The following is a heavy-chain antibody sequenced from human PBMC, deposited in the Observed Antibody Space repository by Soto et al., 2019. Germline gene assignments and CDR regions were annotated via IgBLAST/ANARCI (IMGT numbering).Heavy chain of an antibody. V-gene: IGHV3-64D*06. CDR3: VKQAHGLDGVAFDY. CDR2: VSTSGRST. D-gene: IGHD2-15*01. J-gene: IGHJ4*02. CDR1: GFIFSEST. Sequence: PGGSLRLSCSASGFIFSESTIYWVRQVPGKGLEAISAVSTSGRSTYYADSVKDRFTISRDNSKNTLFLQMGSLRPEDTAIYYCVKQAHGLDGVAFDYLGQGTQVSVSS.